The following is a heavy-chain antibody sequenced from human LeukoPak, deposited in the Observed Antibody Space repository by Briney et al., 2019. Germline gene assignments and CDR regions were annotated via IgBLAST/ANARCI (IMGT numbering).Heavy chain of an antibody. Sequence: GGSLRLSCAASGFTFSSYAMHWLRQAPGKGREGVAVISYDGSNKYYADSVKVRFTISRENSKNTLYLQMNSLRAEDTAVYYCARELSGFYLDYWGQGTLVTVSS. CDR1: GFTFSSYA. V-gene: IGHV3-30*01. CDR2: ISYDGSNK. J-gene: IGHJ4*02. D-gene: IGHD5-12*01. CDR3: ARELSGFYLDY.